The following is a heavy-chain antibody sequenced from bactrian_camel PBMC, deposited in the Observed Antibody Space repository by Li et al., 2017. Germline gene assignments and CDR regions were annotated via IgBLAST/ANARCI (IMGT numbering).Heavy chain of an antibody. CDR1: GFTISNYC. J-gene: IGHJ4*01. D-gene: IGHD2*01. Sequence: HVQLVESGGGSVQAGGSLRLSCAASGFTISNYCRGWFRQAPGKEREGIAVIESDGSTAYADSVKGRFTISEDTTKNTLSLQMNSLKPEDTAMYYCAAGARRSQYDKNNGIVPGYADFGYWGRGTQVTVS. CDR3: AAGARRSQYDKNNGIVPGYADFGY. CDR2: IESDGST. V-gene: IGHV3S55*01.